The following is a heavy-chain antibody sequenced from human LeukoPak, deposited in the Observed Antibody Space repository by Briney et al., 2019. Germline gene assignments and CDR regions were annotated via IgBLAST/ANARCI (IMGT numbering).Heavy chain of an antibody. D-gene: IGHD6-6*01. CDR3: ARARSSSADFDY. CDR1: GFTYSSYS. V-gene: IGHV3-21*01. J-gene: IGHJ4*02. CDR2: ISSSSSYI. Sequence: PGGSLSLSCAASGFTYSSYSMNGVRQAPGKGLEWVSSISSSSSYIYYADSVKGRFTISRDNAKNSLYLQMNSLRAEDTAVYYCARARSSSADFDYWGQGTLVTVSS.